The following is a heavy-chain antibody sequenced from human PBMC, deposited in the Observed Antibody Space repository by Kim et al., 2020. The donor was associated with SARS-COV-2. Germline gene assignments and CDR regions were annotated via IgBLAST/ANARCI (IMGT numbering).Heavy chain of an antibody. Sequence: KYAQKFQGRVTITADESTSTAYMELSSLRSEDAAVYYCASRLRFLEWLSFWGQGTLVTVSS. CDR3: ASRLRFLEWLSF. D-gene: IGHD3-3*01. J-gene: IGHJ4*02. V-gene: IGHV1-69*01.